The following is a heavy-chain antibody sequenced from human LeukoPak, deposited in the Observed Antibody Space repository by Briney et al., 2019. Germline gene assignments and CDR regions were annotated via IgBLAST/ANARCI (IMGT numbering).Heavy chain of an antibody. V-gene: IGHV3-20*04. CDR2: VKWNGGST. J-gene: IGHJ4*02. Sequence: PGGSLRLSCAASGFTFDDYGMGWVRQAPGKGLEWVSGVKWNGGSTGYADSAKGRFTISRDNAKNSLYLQMNSLRAEDTALYYCARALHGIFTGYYPNYFDYWGQGTLVTVSS. CDR3: ARALHGIFTGYYPNYFDY. CDR1: GFTFDDYG. D-gene: IGHD3-9*01.